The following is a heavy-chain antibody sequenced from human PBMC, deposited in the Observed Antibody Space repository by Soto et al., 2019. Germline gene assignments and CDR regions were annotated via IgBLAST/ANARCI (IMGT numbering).Heavy chain of an antibody. CDR1: GYTFTSYG. CDR2: ISAYNGNT. Sequence: QVRLVQSGAEVKKPGASVKVSCKASGYTFTSYGISWVRQAPGQGLEWMGWISAYNGNTNYAQKLQGRVTMTTDTSTSTDYMELRSLRSDDTAVYYCARGKLRYSYYYGMDVWGQGTTVTVSS. D-gene: IGHD4-17*01. V-gene: IGHV1-18*01. CDR3: ARGKLRYSYYYGMDV. J-gene: IGHJ6*02.